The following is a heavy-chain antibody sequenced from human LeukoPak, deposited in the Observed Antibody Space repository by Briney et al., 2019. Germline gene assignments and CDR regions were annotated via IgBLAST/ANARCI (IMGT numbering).Heavy chain of an antibody. CDR2: IYYSGST. J-gene: IGHJ4*02. CDR1: GGSISSYY. D-gene: IGHD3-22*01. V-gene: IGHV4-59*06. Sequence: SETLSLTCTVSGGSISSYYWSWIRQHPGKGLEWIGYIYYSGSTYYNPSLKSRVTISVDTSKNQFSLKLSSVTAADTAVYYCAREPPYYYDSSGYCWGQGTLVTVSS. CDR3: AREPPYYYDSSGYC.